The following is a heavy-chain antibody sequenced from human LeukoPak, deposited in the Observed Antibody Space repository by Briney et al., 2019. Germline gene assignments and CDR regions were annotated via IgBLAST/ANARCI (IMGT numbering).Heavy chain of an antibody. V-gene: IGHV3-21*04. D-gene: IGHD6-13*01. Sequence: PGGSLRLSCAASGFTFNTYNMNWVRQAPGKGLEWVSSISSSSSSYIYYADSVKGRFTISRDNSKNTLYLQMNSLRAEDTAVYYCAKDRVATERYYMDVWGKETTVTISS. J-gene: IGHJ6*03. CDR3: AKDRVATERYYMDV. CDR2: ISSSSSSYI. CDR1: GFTFNTYN.